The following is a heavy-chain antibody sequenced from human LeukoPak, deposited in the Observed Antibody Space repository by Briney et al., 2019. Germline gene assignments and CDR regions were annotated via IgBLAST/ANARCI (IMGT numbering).Heavy chain of an antibody. V-gene: IGHV3-21*06. J-gene: IGHJ4*02. CDR3: ARHYYDSSGYYSCDY. Sequence: PGGSLRLSCAASGFTFSSYSMNWVRQAPGKGLEWVSSIISSGSYMYYADSVKGRFTISGDNAKNSLYLQMNSLRAEDTAVYYCARHYYDSSGYYSCDYWGQGILVTVSS. D-gene: IGHD3-22*01. CDR1: GFTFSSYS. CDR2: IISSGSYM.